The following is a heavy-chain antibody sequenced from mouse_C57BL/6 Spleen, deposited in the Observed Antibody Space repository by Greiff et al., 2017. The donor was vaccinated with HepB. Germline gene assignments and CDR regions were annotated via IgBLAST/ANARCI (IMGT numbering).Heavy chain of an antibody. Sequence: QVQLKQSGAELVRPGTSVKVSCKASGYAFTNYLIEWVKQRPGQGLEWIGVINPGSGGTNYNEKFKGKATLTADKSSSTAYMQLSSLTSEDSAVYFCARGGYGYGYAMDYWGQGTSVTVSS. V-gene: IGHV1-54*01. CDR3: ARGGYGYGYAMDY. J-gene: IGHJ4*01. D-gene: IGHD2-2*01. CDR2: INPGSGGT. CDR1: GYAFTNYL.